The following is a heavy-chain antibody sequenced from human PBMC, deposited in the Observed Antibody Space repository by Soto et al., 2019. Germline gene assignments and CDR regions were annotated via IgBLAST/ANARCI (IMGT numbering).Heavy chain of an antibody. CDR1: GYTFTNYG. V-gene: IGHV1-18*01. Sequence: QVQLVQSGTEVKKPGASVKVSCKASGYTFTNYGITWVRQAPGQGLEWMGWISADNGVTNYAQKLQGRVTMTTDTATSTGYMELRNLGSDDTAVYYCARRGVLPDYWGQGTLVTVSS. D-gene: IGHD3-10*01. CDR3: ARRGVLPDY. CDR2: ISADNGVT. J-gene: IGHJ4*02.